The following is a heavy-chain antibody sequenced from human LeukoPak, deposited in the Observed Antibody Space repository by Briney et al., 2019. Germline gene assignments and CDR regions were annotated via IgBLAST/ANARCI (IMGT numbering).Heavy chain of an antibody. J-gene: IGHJ4*02. CDR3: ARGVNSGYFDY. CDR1: GGSTSSYY. D-gene: IGHD1-26*01. CDR2: IYTSGST. Sequence: PSETLSLPCTVSGGSTSSYYWSWIRQPAGKGLEWIGRIYTSGSTYYNPSLKSRVTISVDTPKNQFSLKLSSVTAADTAVYYCARGVNSGYFDYCGQGTLVTVSS. V-gene: IGHV4-4*07.